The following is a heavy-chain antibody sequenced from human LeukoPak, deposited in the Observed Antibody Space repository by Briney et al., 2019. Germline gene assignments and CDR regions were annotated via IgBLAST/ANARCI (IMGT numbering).Heavy chain of an antibody. CDR1: GGSISSYY. D-gene: IGHD3-22*01. CDR2: IYYSGST. CDR3: ARRHYDSSGSNISFDY. Sequence: PSETLSLTCTVSGGSISSYYWSWIRQPPGKGLEWIGYIYYSGSTNYNPSLKSRVTISVDTSKNQFSLKLSSVTAADTAVYYCARRHYDSSGSNISFDYWGQGTLVTASS. V-gene: IGHV4-59*01. J-gene: IGHJ4*02.